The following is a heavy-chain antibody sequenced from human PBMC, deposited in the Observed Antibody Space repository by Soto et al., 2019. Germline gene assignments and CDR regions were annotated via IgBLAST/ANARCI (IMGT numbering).Heavy chain of an antibody. V-gene: IGHV3-48*02. D-gene: IGHD2-15*01. J-gene: IGHJ3*02. CDR2: ISSSGSTI. CDR1: GFPFSAFS. Sequence: GGSLRLSCASSGFPFSAFSMNWVRQAPGRGLEWVAYISSSGSTIYYAGSVKGRFAISRDNAKTSLYLQMDSLRDEDTAVYYCAREGGRHCSPSRCYNAFDIWGQGTTVTVSS. CDR3: AREGGRHCSPSRCYNAFDI.